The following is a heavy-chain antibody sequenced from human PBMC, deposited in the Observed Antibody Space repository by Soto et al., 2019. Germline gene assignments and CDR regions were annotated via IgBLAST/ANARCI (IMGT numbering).Heavy chain of an antibody. D-gene: IGHD5-12*01. V-gene: IGHV1-69*01. CDR3: ARVRRDGYNEPLDY. Sequence: QVQLVQSGAEVKKPGSSVKVSCKASGGTFSSYAISWVRQAPGQGLEWMGGIIPIFGTANYAQKFQGRVTITADESTSTDYMERSSLRSEDTALYYCARVRRDGYNEPLDYWGQGTLVTVSA. CDR2: IIPIFGTA. CDR1: GGTFSSYA. J-gene: IGHJ4*02.